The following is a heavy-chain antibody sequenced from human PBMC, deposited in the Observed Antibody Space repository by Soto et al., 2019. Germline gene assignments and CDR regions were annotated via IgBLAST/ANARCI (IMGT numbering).Heavy chain of an antibody. Sequence: ASVKVSCKASGFTFTSYGISWVRQAPGRGLEWMGWINAYKGATNYAQKFQGRVTMTTDTSTNTAYMELRSLRSDDTAVYYCARDTTFGGVLSTWFDPWGQGTLVTVSS. CDR3: ARDTTFGGVLSTWFDP. J-gene: IGHJ5*02. D-gene: IGHD3-16*01. V-gene: IGHV1-18*01. CDR2: INAYKGAT. CDR1: GFTFTSYG.